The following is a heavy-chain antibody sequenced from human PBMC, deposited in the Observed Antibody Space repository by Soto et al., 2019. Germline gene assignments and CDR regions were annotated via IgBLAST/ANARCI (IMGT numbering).Heavy chain of an antibody. Sequence: GASVKVSCKASGYTLTHYGISWVGQAPGQRLEWMGWISAYNGNTNYAQKLQGRVTMTTDTSTSTAYMELRSLRSDDTAVYYCARDSQSDIVVVVAATGWFDPWGQGTLVTVSS. J-gene: IGHJ5*02. CDR2: ISAYNGNT. V-gene: IGHV1-18*01. CDR3: ARDSQSDIVVVVAATGWFDP. CDR1: GYTLTHYG. D-gene: IGHD2-15*01.